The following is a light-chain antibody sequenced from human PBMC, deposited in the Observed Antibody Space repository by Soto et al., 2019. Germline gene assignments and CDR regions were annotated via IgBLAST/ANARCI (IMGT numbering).Light chain of an antibody. CDR3: CSYADGSIYF. V-gene: IGLV2-14*03. Sequence: QSALAQPASVSGSPGQSITFSCTGTSRDVGAYDYVSWYLQYPDKAPQLLIYYVDHRPSGVSSRFSGSKSGNTASLTISGLQAEDEGDYYCCSYADGSIYFFXAGTKVTVL. J-gene: IGLJ1*01. CDR2: YVD. CDR1: SRDVGAYDY.